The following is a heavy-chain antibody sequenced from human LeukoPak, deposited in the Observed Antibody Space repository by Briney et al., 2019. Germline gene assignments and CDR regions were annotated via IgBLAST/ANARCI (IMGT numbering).Heavy chain of an antibody. CDR1: GGSVSSGSYY. Sequence: KPSETLSLTCTVSGGSVSSGSYYWSWIRQPPGKGLEWIGYIYYSGSTYYNPSLKSRVTISVDTSKNQFSLKLSSVTAADTAVYYCARRRVGAAAGLDYWGQGTLVTVSS. CDR2: IYYSGST. D-gene: IGHD6-13*01. J-gene: IGHJ4*02. CDR3: ARRRVGAAAGLDY. V-gene: IGHV4-61*01.